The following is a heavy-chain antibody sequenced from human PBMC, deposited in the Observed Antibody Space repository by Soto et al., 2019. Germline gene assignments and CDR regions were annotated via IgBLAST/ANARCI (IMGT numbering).Heavy chain of an antibody. D-gene: IGHD6-19*01. Sequence: QVQLVQSGAEVKKPGASVKVSCKASGYTVTSYDINWVRQATGQGLEWMGWMNPNSGNTGYAHKFQGRVTMTRNTSISTAYMELSSLRSDDTAVYYCARSVEWLASFDYWGQGTLVTVSS. CDR2: MNPNSGNT. J-gene: IGHJ4*02. CDR1: GYTVTSYD. V-gene: IGHV1-8*01. CDR3: ARSVEWLASFDY.